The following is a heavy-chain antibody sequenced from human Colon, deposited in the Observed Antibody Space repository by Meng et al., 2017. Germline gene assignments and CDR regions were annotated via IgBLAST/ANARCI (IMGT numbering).Heavy chain of an antibody. V-gene: IGHV3-23*01. Sequence: EVQLLESGGGLVQPGGSLRLSCAASGFTFSRYAMSWVRQAPGKGLEWVSAISGIGATRNYADSVKGRFTISRDNFKNTLYLQMNSLRAEDTAVYYCATEEDSGSYGFDSWGQGTLVTVSS. CDR3: ATEEDSGSYGFDS. J-gene: IGHJ4*02. CDR1: GFTFSRYA. CDR2: ISGIGATR. D-gene: IGHD1-26*01.